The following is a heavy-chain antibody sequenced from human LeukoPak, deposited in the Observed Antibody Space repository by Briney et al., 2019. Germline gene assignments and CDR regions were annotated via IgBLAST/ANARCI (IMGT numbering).Heavy chain of an antibody. Sequence: ASVKVSCKASGYTFTGYYMHWVRQAPGQGLEWMGWINPKSGGTNYAQKFQGRVTMTRDTSISTAYMELSRLRSDDTAVYYCARAPHSSGWYKKGYFDYWGQGTLVTVSS. CDR3: ARAPHSSGWYKKGYFDY. D-gene: IGHD6-19*01. CDR2: INPKSGGT. J-gene: IGHJ4*02. V-gene: IGHV1-2*02. CDR1: GYTFTGYY.